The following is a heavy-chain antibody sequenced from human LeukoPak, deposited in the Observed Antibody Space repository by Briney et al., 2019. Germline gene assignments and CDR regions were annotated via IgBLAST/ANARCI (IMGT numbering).Heavy chain of an antibody. J-gene: IGHJ4*02. CDR3: ARLFILNSEGLYYFDY. Sequence: GESPKISCKGSGYSFTSYWLGWVRQMPGKGLESMGIIYPGDSDTRYSPSFQGQVTISADKSISTAYLQWSSLKASDTAIYYCARLFILNSEGLYYFDYWGQGTLVTVSS. D-gene: IGHD4-23*01. V-gene: IGHV5-51*01. CDR1: GYSFTSYW. CDR2: IYPGDSDT.